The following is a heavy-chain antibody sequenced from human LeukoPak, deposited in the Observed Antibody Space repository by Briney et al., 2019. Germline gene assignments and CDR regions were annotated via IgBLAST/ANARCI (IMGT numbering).Heavy chain of an antibody. J-gene: IGHJ4*02. V-gene: IGHV5-51*01. CDR2: IYPGDSDT. CDR1: GYSFTSYW. D-gene: IGHD6-19*01. Sequence: GESLKISCKGSGYSFTSYWIGWVRQMPGKGLEWMGIIYPGDSDTRYSPSFQGQVTISADKSISTAYLQWSSLKASDTATYYCARHDLNSGWYPRDYWSQGTLVTVSS. CDR3: ARHDLNSGWYPRDY.